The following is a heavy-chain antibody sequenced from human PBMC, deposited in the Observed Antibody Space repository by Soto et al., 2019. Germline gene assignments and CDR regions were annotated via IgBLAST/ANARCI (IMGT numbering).Heavy chain of an antibody. CDR2: INHSGST. Sequence: VHLQHWGAGLLKPSETLSLPCAVYGGSFSGYYWSWIRKPPGKGLEWIGEINHSGSTNYNPSLKSGVTISVDTSKNQFSLKLSSVTAADTAVYYCARGPYSSSWHNWFDPWGQGTLVTVSS. D-gene: IGHD6-13*01. J-gene: IGHJ5*02. V-gene: IGHV4-34*01. CDR3: ARGPYSSSWHNWFDP. CDR1: GGSFSGYY.